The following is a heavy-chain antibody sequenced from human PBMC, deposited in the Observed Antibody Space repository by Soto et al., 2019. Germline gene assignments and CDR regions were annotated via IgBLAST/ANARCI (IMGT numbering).Heavy chain of an antibody. CDR1: GYTFTSYY. Sequence: ASVKVSCKASGYTFTSYYMHWVRQAPGQGLEWMGIINPSGGSTSYAQKFQGRVTMTRDTSTSTVYMELSSLRSEDTAVYYRARGLSYSGSWYLAMGLWFDPWGQGTLVTVSS. V-gene: IGHV1-46*01. J-gene: IGHJ5*02. CDR2: INPSGGST. D-gene: IGHD6-13*01. CDR3: ARGLSYSGSWYLAMGLWFDP.